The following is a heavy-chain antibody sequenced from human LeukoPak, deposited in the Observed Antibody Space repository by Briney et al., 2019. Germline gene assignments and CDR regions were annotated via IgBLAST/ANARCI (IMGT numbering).Heavy chain of an antibody. D-gene: IGHD6-19*01. Sequence: GGSLRLSCAASGFTFSSYDMSWVRQAPGKGLEWVSTISGSGGSTYYADSVKGRFTISRDNSKNTLYVQMNSLRAEDTAVYYCAKSSGYYVEYCQEWGQGTLVTVSS. CDR1: GFTFSSYD. V-gene: IGHV3-23*01. CDR3: AKSSGYYVEYCQE. CDR2: ISGSGGST. J-gene: IGHJ1*01.